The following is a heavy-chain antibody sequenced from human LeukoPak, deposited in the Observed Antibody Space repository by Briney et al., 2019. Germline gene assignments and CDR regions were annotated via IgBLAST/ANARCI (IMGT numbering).Heavy chain of an antibody. CDR2: IYGSGST. CDR3: ARSVYGHYFDY. Sequence: SETLSLTCTVSGGSLNGHYWSWVRQPPGKGVQWIGYIYGSGSTKFNPSLESRVAMSVDTSKNQFSLKVSPVTAADTAVYYCARSVYGHYFDYWGLGSLLTVSS. V-gene: IGHV4-59*11. D-gene: IGHD3-10*01. J-gene: IGHJ4*01. CDR1: GGSLNGHY.